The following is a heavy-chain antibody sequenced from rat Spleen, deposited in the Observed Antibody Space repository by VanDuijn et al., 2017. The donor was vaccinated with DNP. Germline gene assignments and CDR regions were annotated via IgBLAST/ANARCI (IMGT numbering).Heavy chain of an antibody. CDR1: GFTFRDYN. CDR3: ARHEDYSSYIYGFAY. Sequence: EVQLVESGGGLVQPGRSLKLSCAASGFTFRDYNMAWVRQAPAKGLEWVAYIGSAAYAPYYGDSVKGRFTISRDNAQNTQYLQMDSLRSEDTATYFCARHEDYSSYIYGFAYWGQGTLVTVSS. CDR2: IGSAAYAP. J-gene: IGHJ3*01. V-gene: IGHV5S13*01. D-gene: IGHD1-2*01.